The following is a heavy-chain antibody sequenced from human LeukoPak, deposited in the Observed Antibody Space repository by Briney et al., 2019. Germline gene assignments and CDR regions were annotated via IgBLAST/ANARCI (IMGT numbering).Heavy chain of an antibody. V-gene: IGHV1-24*01. CDR2: FDPEDGET. Sequence: ASVKVSCKVSGYTLTELSMHWVRQAPGKGLEWMGGFDPEDGETIYAQKFQGRVTMTEDTSTDTAYMELSSLRSEDTAVYYCATDRGFVDPQRKRYSGNYWGQGTLVTVSS. D-gene: IGHD6-13*01. CDR3: ATDRGFVDPQRKRYSGNY. CDR1: GYTLTELS. J-gene: IGHJ4*02.